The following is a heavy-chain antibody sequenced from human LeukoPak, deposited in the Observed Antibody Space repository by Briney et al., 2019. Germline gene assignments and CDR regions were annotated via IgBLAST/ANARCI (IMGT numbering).Heavy chain of an antibody. V-gene: IGHV1-2*04. Sequence: ASVKVSCKASGYTFTGYYMHWVRQAPGQGLEWMGWINPNSGGTNYAQKFQGWVTMTRDTSISTAYMELSRLRSDDTAVYYCARDWRDSSGYYSGRYFDYWGQGTLVTVSS. CDR3: ARDWRDSSGYYSGRYFDY. J-gene: IGHJ4*02. CDR2: INPNSGGT. D-gene: IGHD3-22*01. CDR1: GYTFTGYY.